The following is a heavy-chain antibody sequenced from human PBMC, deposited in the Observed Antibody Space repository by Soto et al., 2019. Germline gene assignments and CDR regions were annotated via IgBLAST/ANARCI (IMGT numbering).Heavy chain of an antibody. V-gene: IGHV4-59*01. CDR1: GGSMSNVY. J-gene: IGHJ4*01. Sequence: ETLSLNCTVSGGSMSNVYWRWIRQPPGKRLEWIGFIFHSGNAKYNPSLKSRVTISIDTSKSQFSLSLDSVTAADTAVYFCARAHAPTLPFDYWGLGTLFTVSS. CDR2: IFHSGNA. D-gene: IGHD2-15*01. CDR3: ARAHAPTLPFDY.